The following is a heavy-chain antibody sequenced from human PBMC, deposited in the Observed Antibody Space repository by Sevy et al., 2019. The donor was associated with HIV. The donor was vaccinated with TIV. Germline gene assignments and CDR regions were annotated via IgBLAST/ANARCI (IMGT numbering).Heavy chain of an antibody. V-gene: IGHV3-7*03. CDR2: IRLDGSAR. Sequence: GGSLRLSCAASGFIFSDYWMTWVRQAPGKGLEWVATIRLDGSARYDPSSVKGRFTISRDNAKNSLFLQMNSLRVEDTAVYYCARAFRREAYTPDYWGQGSLVTVSS. J-gene: IGHJ4*02. CDR1: GFIFSDYW. D-gene: IGHD4-4*01. CDR3: ARAFRREAYTPDY.